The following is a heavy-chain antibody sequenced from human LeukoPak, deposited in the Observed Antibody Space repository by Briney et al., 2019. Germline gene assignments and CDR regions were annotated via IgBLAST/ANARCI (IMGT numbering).Heavy chain of an antibody. CDR2: INTNTGNP. V-gene: IGHV7-4-1*02. Sequence: ASVKVSCKASGYTFTGYYMHWVRQAPGQGLEWMGWINTNTGNPTYAQGFTGRFVFSLDTSVSTAYLQISSLKAEDTAVYYCAREDYDFWSGSRDENWFDPWGQGTLVTVSS. CDR3: AREDYDFWSGSRDENWFDP. J-gene: IGHJ5*02. CDR1: GYTFTGYY. D-gene: IGHD3-3*01.